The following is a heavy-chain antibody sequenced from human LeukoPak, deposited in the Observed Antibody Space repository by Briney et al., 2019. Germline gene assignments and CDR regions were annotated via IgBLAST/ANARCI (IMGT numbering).Heavy chain of an antibody. CDR3: ASRHIRGVFPIVVVQNWFDP. J-gene: IGHJ5*02. V-gene: IGHV5-51*01. CDR2: IYPGDSDT. D-gene: IGHD3-22*01. CDR1: GYSFTSYW. Sequence: GESLKISCKGSGYSFTSYWIGWVRQMPGKGLEWMGIIYPGDSDTRYSPSFQGQVTISADKSISTAYLQWSSLKASDTAMYYCASRHIRGVFPIVVVQNWFDPWGQGTLVTVSS.